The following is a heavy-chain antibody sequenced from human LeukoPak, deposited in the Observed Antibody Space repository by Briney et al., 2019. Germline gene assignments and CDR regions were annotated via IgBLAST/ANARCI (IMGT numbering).Heavy chain of an antibody. CDR3: ARDRHDYYDSSGYPDY. J-gene: IGHJ4*02. CDR1: GYIFTGYY. CDR2: INPNSGGT. D-gene: IGHD3-22*01. Sequence: ASVKVACKASGYIFTGYYMHWVRQAAGQGLEWMGWINPNSGGTNYAQKFQGRVTMNRDTSISTAYMELSRLRSDDTAVYYCARDRHDYYDSSGYPDYWGQGTLVTVSS. V-gene: IGHV1-2*02.